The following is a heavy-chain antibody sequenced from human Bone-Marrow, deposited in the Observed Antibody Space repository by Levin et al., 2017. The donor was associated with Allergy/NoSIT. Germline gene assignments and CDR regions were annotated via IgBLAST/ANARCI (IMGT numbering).Heavy chain of an antibody. J-gene: IGHJ4*02. CDR3: VKGISGSYSSGYFDS. CDR2: ISWGGDSL. CDR1: GFKFTEFA. Sequence: SLKISCAASGFKFTEFAVHWVRQAPGKGLEWVSGISWGGDSLGYADSVEGRFTISRDNVKNSLYLQLNSLRVDDTALYYCVKGISGSYSSGYFDSWGQGTLVTVSS. V-gene: IGHV3-9*01. D-gene: IGHD1-26*01.